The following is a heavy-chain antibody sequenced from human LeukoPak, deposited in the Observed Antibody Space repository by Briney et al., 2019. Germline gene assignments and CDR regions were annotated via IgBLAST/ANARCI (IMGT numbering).Heavy chain of an antibody. CDR2: IIPIFGTA. D-gene: IGHD6-13*01. V-gene: IGHV1-69*05. CDR1: GGTFSSYA. CDR3: ASDLGIAAAGTFHY. Sequence: GASVKASCKASGGTFSSYAISWVRQAPGQGLEWMGGIIPIFGTANYAQKFQGRVTITRDTSASTAYMELSSLRSEDMAVYYCASDLGIAAAGTFHYMCQGTVV. J-gene: IGHJ4*02.